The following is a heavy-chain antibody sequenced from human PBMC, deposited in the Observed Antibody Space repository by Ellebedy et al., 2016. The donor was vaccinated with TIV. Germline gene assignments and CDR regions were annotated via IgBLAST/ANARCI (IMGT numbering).Heavy chain of an antibody. CDR1: GFTFSGYW. CDR2: IKQDGSEK. CDR3: ARQTVATSVNDAFDI. J-gene: IGHJ3*02. D-gene: IGHD4-17*01. Sequence: PGGSLRLSCAASGFTFSGYWMSWVRQAPGKGLEWVANIKQDGSEKYYVDSVKGRFTISRDNAKNSMYLQMNSLRADDTAVYYCARQTVATSVNDAFDIWGLGTVVTISS. V-gene: IGHV3-7*01.